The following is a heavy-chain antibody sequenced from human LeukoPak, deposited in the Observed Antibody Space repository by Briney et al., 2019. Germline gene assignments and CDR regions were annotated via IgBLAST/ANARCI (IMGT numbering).Heavy chain of an antibody. V-gene: IGHV3-21*01. D-gene: IGHD3-3*01. CDR1: GFTFSSYS. CDR2: ISSSSSYI. CDR3: ARENTIFGVYYGMDV. J-gene: IGHJ6*02. Sequence: GGSLRLSCAASGFTFSSYSMNWARQAPGKGLEWVSSISSSSSYIYYADSVKGRFTISRDNAKNSLYLQMNSLRAEDTAVYYCARENTIFGVYYGMDVWGQGTTVTVSS.